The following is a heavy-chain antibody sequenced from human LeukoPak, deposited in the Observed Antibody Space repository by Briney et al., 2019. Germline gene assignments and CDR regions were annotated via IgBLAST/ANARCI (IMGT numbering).Heavy chain of an antibody. V-gene: IGHV3-23*01. CDR1: GFTFNNYA. D-gene: IGHD4/OR15-4a*01. CDR2: ISGDGVSP. Sequence: PGGSLRLSCAASGFTFNNYALTWVRQTPGKGLECVSAISGDGVSPYYADSVRGRFTISRDNSKNTLYLQMNSLRVEDTAVCFCARDPGAFPYFFDCWGQGTLVTVSS. J-gene: IGHJ4*02. CDR3: ARDPGAFPYFFDC.